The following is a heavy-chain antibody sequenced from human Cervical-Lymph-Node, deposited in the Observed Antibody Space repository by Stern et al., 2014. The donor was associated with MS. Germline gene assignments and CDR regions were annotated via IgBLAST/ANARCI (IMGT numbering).Heavy chain of an antibody. J-gene: IGHJ4*02. V-gene: IGHV1-69*01. Sequence: QLVQSGAEVKKPGSSMKVSCKASGGTFSSDAIGWVRQAPGQGLEWLGGIIPNFETANYAQKFQGRVTITADQSTKTAYLELSSLTSGYTAMYFCASGTRSSWYFDFWGQGTLVTVST. CDR3: ASGTRSSWYFDF. CDR2: IIPNFETA. D-gene: IGHD6-13*01. CDR1: GGTFSSDA.